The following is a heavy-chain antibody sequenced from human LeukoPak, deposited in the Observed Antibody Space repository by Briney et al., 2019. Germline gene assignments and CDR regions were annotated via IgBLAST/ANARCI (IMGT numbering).Heavy chain of an antibody. CDR3: AKGQKWELPLDF. CDR1: GFTFSSYA. D-gene: IGHD1-26*01. CDR2: ISDSGRST. V-gene: IGHV3-23*01. Sequence: GGSLRLSXAASGFTFSSYAMTWVRQASGKGLEWVSAISDSGRSTYYADSVKGRFTISRDISKSTLYLQMNSLRAEDTALYYCAKGQKWELPLDFWGQGTLVTVSS. J-gene: IGHJ4*02.